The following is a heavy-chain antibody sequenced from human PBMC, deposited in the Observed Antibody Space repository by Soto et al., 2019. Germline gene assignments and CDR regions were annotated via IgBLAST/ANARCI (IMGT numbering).Heavy chain of an antibody. J-gene: IGHJ4*02. V-gene: IGHV4-30-4*01. Sequence: QVQLQESGPGLVKPSQTLSLTCTVSGGSISSGDYYWSWIRQPPGKGLEWIGYIYYSGSTYYNPSLKSRVTISVDTSKNQCALKLSFVTAADTAVYYCARRTYGDYVDFDYWGQGTLVTVSS. CDR3: ARRTYGDYVDFDY. D-gene: IGHD4-17*01. CDR1: GGSISSGDYY. CDR2: IYYSGST.